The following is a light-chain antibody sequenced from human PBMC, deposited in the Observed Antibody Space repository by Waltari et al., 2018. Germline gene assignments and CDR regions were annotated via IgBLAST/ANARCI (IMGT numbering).Light chain of an antibody. CDR3: QQHNSYPLT. CDR2: AAS. CDR1: PGISSF. J-gene: IGKJ4*01. Sequence: DIQLTQSPSFLSASVGDRVTITCRASPGISSFLAWYQQKPGKAPKFLIYAASTLQSGVPSRFSGSGYGTEFTLTISSLQPEDFATYYCQQHNSYPLTFGGGTKVEIK. V-gene: IGKV1-9*01.